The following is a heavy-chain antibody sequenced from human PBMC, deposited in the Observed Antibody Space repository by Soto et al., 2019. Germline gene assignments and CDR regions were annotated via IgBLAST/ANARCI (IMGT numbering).Heavy chain of an antibody. CDR2: IYWDDDK. CDR3: AHAFYTYTGYYDY. D-gene: IGHD3-16*01. CDR1: GFSLGTTGVG. J-gene: IGHJ4*02. V-gene: IGHV2-5*02. Sequence: QITLKESGPTLVKPTQTLTLTCTFSGFSLGTTGVGVGWIRQPPGKALEWLALIYWDDDKRYSPSLKTRLTIPQDTSNNQVLLTLTNMDPDDTATYSSAHAFYTYTGYYDYWGQGILVTFTS.